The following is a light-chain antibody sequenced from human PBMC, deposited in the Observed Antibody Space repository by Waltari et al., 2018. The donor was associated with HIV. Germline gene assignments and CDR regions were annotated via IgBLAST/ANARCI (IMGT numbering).Light chain of an antibody. CDR1: TLPRQY. CDR3: QSSDSSGAYWV. J-gene: IGLJ3*02. CDR2: KDN. V-gene: IGLV3-25*03. Sequence: SFQLTQPPSVSVSPGQPARITCSGATLPRQYVFWYQQRPGQAPVLVIYKDNERPSGIPERFSGSTSGTTVALTISGVQPEDEADYYCQSSDSSGAYWVFGGGTKLTVL.